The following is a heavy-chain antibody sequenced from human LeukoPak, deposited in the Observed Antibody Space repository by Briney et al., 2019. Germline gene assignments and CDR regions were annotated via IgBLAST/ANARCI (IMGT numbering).Heavy chain of an antibody. CDR3: ARDLDDYGGKGLFDY. CDR2: ISAYNGNT. V-gene: IGHV1-18*01. Sequence: EASVKVSCKASGYTFTSYGISWVRQAPGQGLEWMGWISAYNGNTNYAQKLQGRVTMTTDTSTSTAYMELRSLRSDDTAVYYCARDLDDYGGKGLFDYWGQGTLVTVSS. J-gene: IGHJ4*02. D-gene: IGHD4-23*01. CDR1: GYTFTSYG.